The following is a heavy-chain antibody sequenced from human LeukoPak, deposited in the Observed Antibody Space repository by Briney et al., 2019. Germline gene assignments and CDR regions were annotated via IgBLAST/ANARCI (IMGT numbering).Heavy chain of an antibody. J-gene: IGHJ5*02. Sequence: ASVKVSCKASGYTFTSYYMHWVRQAPGQGLEWMGIINPSGGSTSYAQKFQGRVTMTRDTSTSTVYMELSSLRSEDTAVYYCAREIRTYYYDSSGYGYPSGPFDPWGQGTLVTVSS. D-gene: IGHD3-22*01. V-gene: IGHV1-46*01. CDR2: INPSGGST. CDR1: GYTFTSYY. CDR3: AREIRTYYYDSSGYGYPSGPFDP.